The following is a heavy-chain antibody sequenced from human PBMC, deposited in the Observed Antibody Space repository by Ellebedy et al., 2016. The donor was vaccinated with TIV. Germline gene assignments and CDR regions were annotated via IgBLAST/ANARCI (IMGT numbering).Heavy chain of an antibody. V-gene: IGHV1-2*02. CDR2: INPNSGGT. J-gene: IGHJ4*02. D-gene: IGHD2-15*01. CDR3: VRDGVPVGVYCSGGSCHEDY. Sequence: AASVKVSCKASGYTFTGYYIHWVRQAPGQGLEWMGWINPNSGGTNSAQKLQGRVTMTRDKSTRTAYMELTSLRSDDTAVYYCVRDGVPVGVYCSGGSCHEDYWGQGTLVTVSS. CDR1: GYTFTGYY.